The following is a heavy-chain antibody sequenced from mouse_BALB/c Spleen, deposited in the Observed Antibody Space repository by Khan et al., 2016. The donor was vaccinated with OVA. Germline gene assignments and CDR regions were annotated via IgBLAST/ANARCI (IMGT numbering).Heavy chain of an antibody. Sequence: QVQLKQSGAELVRPGASVKLSCKTSGYTFTSYWMHWVKQRPGQGLAWIARIYPGTGSTYYNEKFKGKATLTADKSSSTAYMQLSSLNSEDSAVYFCARSDYNSTYAMDYWGQGTSVTVSS. J-gene: IGHJ4*01. CDR1: GYTFTSYW. V-gene: IGHV1S132*01. D-gene: IGHD2-5*01. CDR3: ARSDYNSTYAMDY. CDR2: IYPGTGST.